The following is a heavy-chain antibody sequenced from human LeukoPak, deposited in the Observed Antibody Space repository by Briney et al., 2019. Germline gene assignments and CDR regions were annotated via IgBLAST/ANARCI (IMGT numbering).Heavy chain of an antibody. CDR1: GVSIRTYS. CDR2: ISDSVST. D-gene: IGHD3/OR15-3a*01. CDR3: ASGEFRHGLQVDC. Sequence: SETLSLTCTVSGVSIRTYSWSCVRQPPRKRLEWIGYISDSVSTNYSPSLKSRVTISVDTSKNQFYLNLSSLTAADTAVYYCASGEFRHGLQVDCWGQGTLVAVSS. V-gene: IGHV4-59*12. J-gene: IGHJ4*02.